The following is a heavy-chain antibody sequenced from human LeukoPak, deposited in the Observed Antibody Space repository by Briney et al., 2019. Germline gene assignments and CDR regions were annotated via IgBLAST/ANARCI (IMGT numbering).Heavy chain of an antibody. CDR2: ISGSGGST. CDR1: GFTFSSYS. V-gene: IGHV3-23*01. CDR3: AKDTYYYDSSGYYTLDY. D-gene: IGHD3-22*01. Sequence: GGSLRLSCAASGFTFSSYSMNWIRQAPGKGLEWVSAISGSGGSTYYADSVKGRFTISRDNSKNTLYLQMNSLRAEDTAVYYCAKDTYYYDSSGYYTLDYWGQGTLVTVSS. J-gene: IGHJ4*02.